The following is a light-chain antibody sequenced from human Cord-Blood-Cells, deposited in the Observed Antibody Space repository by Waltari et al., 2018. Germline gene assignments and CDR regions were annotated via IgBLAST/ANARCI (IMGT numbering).Light chain of an antibody. V-gene: IGLV3-19*01. CDR2: GKN. J-gene: IGLJ2*01. CDR3: NSRDSSGNHVV. CDR1: SLRSYY. Sequence: SSELTQDPAVSVALGQTVRITCQGDSLRSYYASWYQQKPGQAPVLVIYGKNNRPPGIPDRFSGSRSGNTASLTITGAQAEDEADYYCNSRDSSGNHVVFGGGTKLTVL.